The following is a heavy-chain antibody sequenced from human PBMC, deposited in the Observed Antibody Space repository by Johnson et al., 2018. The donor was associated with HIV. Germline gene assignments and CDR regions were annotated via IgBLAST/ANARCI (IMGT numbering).Heavy chain of an antibody. V-gene: IGHV3-74*01. CDR3: ARVQLLEDDVFNV. CDR2: MNSDGRST. D-gene: IGHD3-10*01. J-gene: IGHJ3*01. Sequence: VQLVESGGDLVQPGGSLRLSCVGSGIAFSTNWMHWVRQATGKGLVWVSRMNSDGRSTSYADSVKGRFTISRDNAKNTLYLQMDNLGAEDTAVYYCARVQLLEDDVFNVWGQGTMVTVSS. CDR1: GIAFSTNW.